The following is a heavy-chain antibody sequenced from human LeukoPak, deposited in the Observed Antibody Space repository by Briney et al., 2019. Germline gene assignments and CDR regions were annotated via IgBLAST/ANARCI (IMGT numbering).Heavy chain of an antibody. CDR3: ARGRDSPDY. D-gene: IGHD2-21*02. J-gene: IGHJ4*02. CDR2: IWYDGSNK. Sequence: GRSLRLSCAASGFTFSSYGMHWVRQAPGKGLEWVAVIWYDGSNKYYADSVKGRFTISGDNSKNTLYLQMNSLRAEDTAVYYCARGRDSPDYWGQGTLVTVSS. CDR1: GFTFSSYG. V-gene: IGHV3-33*01.